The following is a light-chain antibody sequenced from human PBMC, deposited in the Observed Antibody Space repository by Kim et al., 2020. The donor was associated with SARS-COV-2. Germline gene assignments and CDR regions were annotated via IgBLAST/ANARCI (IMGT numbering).Light chain of an antibody. CDR1: SSDVGAYNY. V-gene: IGLV2-14*03. J-gene: IGLJ1*01. Sequence: GQSITLSGPGTSSDVGAYNYVSWYLQHPGKAPKTIIYDVTKRPSGVSNRFSGSKSGNTASLTISGLQAEDEADYYCSSHTTIRTYVFGSGTKVTVL. CDR3: SSHTTIRTYV. CDR2: DVT.